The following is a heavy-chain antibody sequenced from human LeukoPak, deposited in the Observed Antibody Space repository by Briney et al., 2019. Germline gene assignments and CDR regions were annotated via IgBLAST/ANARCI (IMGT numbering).Heavy chain of an antibody. J-gene: IGHJ4*02. CDR3: ARVYLKRDYYDSSAYFSFDY. D-gene: IGHD3-22*01. V-gene: IGHV1-69*13. CDR2: IIPIFGTA. Sequence: SVKVSCKASGGTFSKYAISWVRQAPGQGLEWMGGIIPIFGTANYAQKFQGRITITADDSTSTAYMELSSLRSEDTAVYYCARVYLKRDYYDSSAYFSFDYWGQGTLVTVSS. CDR1: GGTFSKYA.